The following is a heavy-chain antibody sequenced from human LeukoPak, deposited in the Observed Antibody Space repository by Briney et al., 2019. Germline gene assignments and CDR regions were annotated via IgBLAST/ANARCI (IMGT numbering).Heavy chain of an antibody. D-gene: IGHD6-19*01. CDR1: GLHFSGTA. CDR3: AKDGAQYSSGPECDP. CDR2: ISHDGMNA. J-gene: IGHJ5*02. Sequence: GGSLRLSCAASGLHFSGTAMSWVRQAPGKGLEWVSAISHDGMNAYYADSVKGRFTISRYNSKKTVSLEMSSLTAADTGVYYCAKDGAQYSSGPECDPRGQGALVTVSP. V-gene: IGHV3-23*01.